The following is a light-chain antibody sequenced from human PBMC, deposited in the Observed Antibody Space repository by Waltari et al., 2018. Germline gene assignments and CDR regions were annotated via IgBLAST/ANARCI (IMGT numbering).Light chain of an antibody. CDR2: LNTDGSH. Sequence: QLVLTQSPSPSASLGASVKLTCTLSSGPSTYAIAWHQQQPEKGPRYLMKLNTDGSHNEGDGIPDRFSGSSSGAERYLTISSLQSEDEADYYCQTWDTDSYVIFGGGTKLTVL. V-gene: IGLV4-69*01. CDR1: SGPSTYA. J-gene: IGLJ2*01. CDR3: QTWDTDSYVI.